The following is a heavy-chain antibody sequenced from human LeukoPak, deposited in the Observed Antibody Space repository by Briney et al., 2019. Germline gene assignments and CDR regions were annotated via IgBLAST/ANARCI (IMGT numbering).Heavy chain of an antibody. D-gene: IGHD3-10*01. V-gene: IGHV3-48*03. CDR1: GFTFSSYE. CDR3: ARDSKLGMVRGVINY. J-gene: IGHJ4*02. CDR2: ISSSGSTI. Sequence: GGSLRLSCAASGFTFSSYEMNWVRQAPGKGLEWVSYISSSGSTIYYADSVKGRFTISRDNAKNSLYLQMNSLRAEDTAVYYCARDSKLGMVRGVINYRGQGTLVTVSS.